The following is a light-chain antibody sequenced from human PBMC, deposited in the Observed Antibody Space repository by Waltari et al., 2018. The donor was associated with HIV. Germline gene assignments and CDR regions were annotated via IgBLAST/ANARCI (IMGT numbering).Light chain of an antibody. CDR2: EVS. J-gene: IGKJ1*01. Sequence: DIVMTQTPLSLSVTPGQPASISCKSSQSLMHTDGKTYLSWYLQKPGQSPHLVISEVSYLFPGVSDRFSGSGSGTDFTLKISRVEAEDVGIYYCMQSIQLPTFGQGTKVEIK. V-gene: IGKV2D-29*02. CDR1: QSLMHTDGKTY. CDR3: MQSIQLPT.